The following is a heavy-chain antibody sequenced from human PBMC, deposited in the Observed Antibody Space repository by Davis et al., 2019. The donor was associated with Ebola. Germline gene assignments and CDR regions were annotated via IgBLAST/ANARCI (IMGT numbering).Heavy chain of an antibody. J-gene: IGHJ4*02. CDR1: GFTFSSYW. D-gene: IGHD2-21*01. Sequence: HTGGSLTLSCAASGFTFSSYWMHWVRQAPGKGLVWVSRINSDGSSTSYADSVKGRFTISRDNAKNSLYLQMNSLRAEDTAVYYGAGGRGSILGWGWGQGTLVTVSS. CDR2: INSDGSST. V-gene: IGHV3-74*01. CDR3: AGGRGSILGWG.